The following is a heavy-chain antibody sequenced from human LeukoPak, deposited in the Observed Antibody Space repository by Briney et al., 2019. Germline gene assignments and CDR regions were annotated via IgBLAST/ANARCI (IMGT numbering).Heavy chain of an antibody. Sequence: GASVKVSCRTSGYTFAGYFVHWVRQAPGQGLEWMGWINPNSGGTNYTQKFQGRVTITRDTSITTACMELSRLTSDDTALYYCARDQGYGSGGYSFDYWGQGTRVTVSS. V-gene: IGHV1-2*02. CDR1: GYTFAGYF. D-gene: IGHD3-10*01. J-gene: IGHJ4*02. CDR3: ARDQGYGSGGYSFDY. CDR2: INPNSGGT.